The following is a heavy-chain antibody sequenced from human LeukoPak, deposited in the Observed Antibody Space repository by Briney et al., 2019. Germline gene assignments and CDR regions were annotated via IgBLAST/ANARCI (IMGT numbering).Heavy chain of an antibody. CDR1: GFTFSDYY. J-gene: IGHJ4*02. V-gene: IGHV3-11*04. CDR3: ARYGDQMYEVYDY. Sequence: PGGSLRLSCAASGFTFSDYYMGWIRQAPGKGLEGGSCIDRGGNTKHYADSVRGRFTISRDNAKNSLFLQMNSLRAEDTAVYYWARYGDQMYEVYDYWGQGTLVTVSS. D-gene: IGHD7-27*01. CDR2: IDRGGNTK.